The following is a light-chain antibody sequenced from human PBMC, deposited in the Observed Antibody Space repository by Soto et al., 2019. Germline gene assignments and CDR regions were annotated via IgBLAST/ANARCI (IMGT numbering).Light chain of an antibody. CDR1: QGISNY. CDR3: QKYNSAPRT. CDR2: AAS. J-gene: IGKJ1*01. Sequence: DIQMTQSPSSLSPSVGDRVTITCRASQGISNYLAWYQQKPGKVPKLLIYAASTLQSGVPSRFSGSGSGTDFTLNISSLQPEDVATYYCQKYNSAPRTFGQGTKVEIK. V-gene: IGKV1-27*01.